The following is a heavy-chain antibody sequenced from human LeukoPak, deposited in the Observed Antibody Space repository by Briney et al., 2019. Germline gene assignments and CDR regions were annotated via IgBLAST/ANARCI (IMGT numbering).Heavy chain of an antibody. Sequence: SETLSLTCTVSGGSISSSSYYWGWIRQPPGKGLEWIGSIYYSGSTNYNPSLKSRVTISVDTSKNQFSLKLSSVTAADTAVYYCAREGPADSYGYGYFDYWGQGTLVTVSS. D-gene: IGHD5-18*01. CDR3: AREGPADSYGYGYFDY. CDR1: GGSISSSSYY. J-gene: IGHJ4*02. V-gene: IGHV4-39*07. CDR2: IYYSGST.